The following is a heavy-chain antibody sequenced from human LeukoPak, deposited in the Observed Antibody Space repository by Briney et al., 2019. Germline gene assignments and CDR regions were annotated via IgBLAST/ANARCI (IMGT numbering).Heavy chain of an antibody. V-gene: IGHV3-30*03. CDR1: GFTFTSNG. J-gene: IGHJ4*02. D-gene: IGHD5-12*01. Sequence: GGSLRLSRAASGFTFTSNGMHWVRQAPGKGLEWVAVISYDGSNKYYADSVKGRLTISRDNSKNTLYLQMNSLRAEDTAVYYCARDKTFIVATFTGYFEYWGQGTLVTVSS. CDR2: ISYDGSNK. CDR3: ARDKTFIVATFTGYFEY.